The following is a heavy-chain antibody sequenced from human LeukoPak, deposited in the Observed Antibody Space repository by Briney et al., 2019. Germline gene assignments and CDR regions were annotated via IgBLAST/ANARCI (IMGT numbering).Heavy chain of an antibody. V-gene: IGHV3-23*01. CDR3: ATSSTLIVVVPTAIRDY. CDR2: INSHGDST. CDR1: GFTFSSYA. D-gene: IGHD2-2*02. J-gene: IGHJ4*02. Sequence: TGGSLRLSCAASGFTFSSYAMSWVRQAPGKGLEWVSTINSHGDSTYYADSVKGRFTISRSNSRNTLYLQMSTLRAEDTAVYYCATSSTLIVVVPTAIRDYWGQGTLVTVSS.